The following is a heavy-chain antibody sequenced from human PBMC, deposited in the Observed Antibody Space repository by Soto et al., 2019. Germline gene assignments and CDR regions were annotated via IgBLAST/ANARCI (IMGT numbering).Heavy chain of an antibody. V-gene: IGHV4-34*01. CDR1: GGSFSGYY. CDR3: ARADDYGDYVREGWFDP. D-gene: IGHD4-17*01. Sequence: QVQLQQWGAGLLKPSETLSLTCAVYGGSFSGYYWSWIRQPPGKGLEWIGEINHSGSTNYNPSLKRLVTISVDTSKNQFSLKLSSVTAAATAVYYCARADDYGDYVREGWFDPWGQGTLVTVSS. J-gene: IGHJ5*02. CDR2: INHSGST.